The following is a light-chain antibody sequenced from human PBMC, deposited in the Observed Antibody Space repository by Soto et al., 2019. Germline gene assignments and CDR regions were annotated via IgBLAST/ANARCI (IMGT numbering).Light chain of an antibody. V-gene: IGKV3-15*01. CDR1: QSVSSN. J-gene: IGKJ5*01. CDR2: GAS. Sequence: EIVMTQSPATLSVSPGERATLSCRASQSVSSNLAWYQQTPGQAPRLLIYGASARATGIPARFSGSGSGTEFTPPISRLESGDFAVYYCQQYNNWPPITFGQGTRLEIK. CDR3: QQYNNWPPIT.